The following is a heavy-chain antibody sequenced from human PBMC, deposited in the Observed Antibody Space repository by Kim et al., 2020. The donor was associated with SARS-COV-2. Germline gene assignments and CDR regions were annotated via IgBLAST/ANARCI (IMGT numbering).Heavy chain of an antibody. D-gene: IGHD1-26*01. V-gene: IGHV3-48*04. CDR2: R. CDR3: ASLASGSYYDY. Sequence: RYDADSVNGRVTISRDNAKNSLYLQMNSLRAEDTAVYYCASLASGSYYDYWGQGTLVTVSS. J-gene: IGHJ4*02.